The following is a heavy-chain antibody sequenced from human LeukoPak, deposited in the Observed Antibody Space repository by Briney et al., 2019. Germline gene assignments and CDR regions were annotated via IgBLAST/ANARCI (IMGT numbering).Heavy chain of an antibody. D-gene: IGHD1-26*01. CDR3: AKIAETSGSYGQGYDY. CDR1: GFTFSTYG. V-gene: IGHV3-23*01. Sequence: GGTLRLSCAASGFTFSTYGMSWVRQAPGKGLEWVSGINNNGANTYYADSVKGRFTISRDNSKNTLYLQMNSLRAEDTAVYYCAKIAETSGSYGQGYDYWGQGTLVTVSS. CDR2: INNNGANT. J-gene: IGHJ4*02.